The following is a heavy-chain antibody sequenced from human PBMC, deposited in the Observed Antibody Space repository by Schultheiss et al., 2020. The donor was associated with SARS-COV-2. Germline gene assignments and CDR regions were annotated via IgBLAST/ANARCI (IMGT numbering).Heavy chain of an antibody. Sequence: SVKVSCKASGGTFSSYAISWVRQAPGQGLEWMGGIIPIFGTANYAQKFQGRVTITADESTSTAYMELSSLRSEDTAVYYCASPTTIFGVVTKNYYYYGMDVWGQGTTVTVSS. D-gene: IGHD3-3*01. J-gene: IGHJ6*02. CDR1: GGTFSSYA. CDR2: IIPIFGTA. V-gene: IGHV1-69*13. CDR3: ASPTTIFGVVTKNYYYYGMDV.